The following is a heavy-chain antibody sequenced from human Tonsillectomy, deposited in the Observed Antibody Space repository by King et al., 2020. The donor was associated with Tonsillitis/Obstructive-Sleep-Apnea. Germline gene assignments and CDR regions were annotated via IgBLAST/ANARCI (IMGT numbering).Heavy chain of an antibody. J-gene: IGHJ3*02. CDR1: GFTFSTYS. CDR2: ISTSSSYI. V-gene: IGHV3-21*01. CDR3: ARDSDDAFDI. Sequence: VQLAESGGGLVKPGGSLRLSCAASGFTFSTYSMSWVRQAPGKGLEWVSSISTSSSYIYYGDSVKGRFTISRDNAKNSLYLQMNSLRAEDTAVYYCARDSDDAFDIWGQGTMVTVSS.